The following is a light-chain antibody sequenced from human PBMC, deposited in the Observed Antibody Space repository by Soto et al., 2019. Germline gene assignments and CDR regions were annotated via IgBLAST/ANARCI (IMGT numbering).Light chain of an antibody. CDR2: GGS. CDR3: EQSYSTRWT. Sequence: DIQMTQSPSSLSASVGDRVTITCRASQTISHYLNWYQQKPGKAPKLLIYGGSSLQSGVPSRFSGSGSGTDFTLSISSLQPEDFATYYCEQSYSTRWTFGQGTKVEIK. V-gene: IGKV1-39*01. CDR1: QTISHY. J-gene: IGKJ1*01.